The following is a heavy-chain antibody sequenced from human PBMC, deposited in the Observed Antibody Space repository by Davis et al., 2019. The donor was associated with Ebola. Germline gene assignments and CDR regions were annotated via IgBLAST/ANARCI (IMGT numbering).Heavy chain of an antibody. D-gene: IGHD3-22*01. CDR2: LGLSADT. J-gene: IGHJ4*02. CDR1: GSVFRTYV. Sequence: PGGPLRPSFAAPGSVFRTYVMSWVRRALGKGLAWVSTLGLSADTYYADSVKGRFTISRDNSKSTLFLQMSGLRAEDTAVYYCAKDWDDNGSYYDVFDHWGQGTLVTVSS. CDR3: AKDWDDNGSYYDVFDH. V-gene: IGHV3-23*01.